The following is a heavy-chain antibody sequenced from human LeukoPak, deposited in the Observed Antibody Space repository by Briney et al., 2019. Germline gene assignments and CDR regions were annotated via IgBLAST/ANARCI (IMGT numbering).Heavy chain of an antibody. D-gene: IGHD6-13*01. J-gene: IGHJ6*02. CDR1: GYTFTSYA. CDR3: ARDKGIAAAGTPLLYYYYYYGMDV. CDR2: INAGNGNT. V-gene: IGHV1-3*01. Sequence: ASVTVSCKASGYTFTSYAMHWVRQAPGQRLEWMGWINAGNGNTKYSQKFQGRVTITRDTSASTAYMELSSLRSEDTAVYYCARDKGIAAAGTPLLYYYYYYGMDVWGQGTTVTVSS.